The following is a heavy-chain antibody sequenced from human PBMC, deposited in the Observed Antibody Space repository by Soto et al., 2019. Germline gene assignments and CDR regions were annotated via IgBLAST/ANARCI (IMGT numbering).Heavy chain of an antibody. D-gene: IGHD5-18*01. CDR2: FDPEDGET. CDR1: GYTLAELS. J-gene: IGHJ4*02. CDR3: ATSPRRERIQLSN. Sequence: ASVKVSCKVSGYTLAELSMHWVRQAPGKGLEWMGGFDPEDGETIYAQKFQGRVTMTEDTSTDTAYMELSSLRSEDTAVYYCATSPRRERIQLSNWGQGTLVTVSS. V-gene: IGHV1-24*01.